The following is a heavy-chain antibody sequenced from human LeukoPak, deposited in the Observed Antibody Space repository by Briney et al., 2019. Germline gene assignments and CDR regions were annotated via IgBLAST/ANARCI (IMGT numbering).Heavy chain of an antibody. D-gene: IGHD4/OR15-4a*01. CDR1: GGSFSGYY. CDR3: ARGTDGVLGYNWFDP. J-gene: IGHJ5*02. V-gene: IGHV4-34*01. CDR2: INHSGST. Sequence: SETLSLTCAVYGGSFSGYYWSWIRQPPGKGLEWIGEINHSGSTNYNPSLKSRVTISVDTSKNQFSLKLSSVTAADTAVYYRARGTDGVLGYNWFDPWGQGTLVTVS.